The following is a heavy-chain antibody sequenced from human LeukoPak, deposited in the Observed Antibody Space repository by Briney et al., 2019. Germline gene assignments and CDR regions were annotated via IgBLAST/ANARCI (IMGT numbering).Heavy chain of an antibody. D-gene: IGHD3-22*01. V-gene: IGHV1-69*05. CDR1: GYNFAGYG. CDR3: ARDFGENYYDSSGYFDY. J-gene: IGHJ4*02. Sequence: ASVKVSCKGSGYNFAGYGISWVRQAPGQGLEWMGRIIPIFGTANYAQKFQGRVTITTDESTSTAYMELSSLRSEDTAVYYCARDFGENYYDSSGYFDYWGQGTLVTVSS. CDR2: IIPIFGTA.